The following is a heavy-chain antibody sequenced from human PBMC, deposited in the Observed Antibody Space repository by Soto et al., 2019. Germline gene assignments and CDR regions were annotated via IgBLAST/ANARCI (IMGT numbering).Heavy chain of an antibody. Sequence: QVQLVESGGGVVQPGRSLRLSCAASGFTFSSYGMHWVRQAPGKGLEWVAVIGYDGSNKYYADPVKGRFTISRDNSKPTLYLQINSLTAEDTAVYYCASDYPQTDGMEVWGQGTTVTVSS. CDR3: ASDYPQTDGMEV. D-gene: IGHD3-16*02. CDR2: IGYDGSNK. V-gene: IGHV3-33*01. J-gene: IGHJ6*02. CDR1: GFTFSSYG.